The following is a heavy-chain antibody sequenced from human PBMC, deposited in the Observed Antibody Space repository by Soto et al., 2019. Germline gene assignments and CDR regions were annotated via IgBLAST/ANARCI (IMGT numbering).Heavy chain of an antibody. CDR1: GFTFSNYG. D-gene: IGHD6-6*01. Sequence: GGSLRLSCAASGFTFSNYGMHWLRQAPGKGLEWLAVMWLDGNIKDYADSVKGRFAISRDNSKNTLYLQMNSLRAEDTAVYYCARGLGRVAARPPFDYWGQGTLVTVSS. J-gene: IGHJ4*02. CDR3: ARGLGRVAARPPFDY. CDR2: MWLDGNIK. V-gene: IGHV3-33*01.